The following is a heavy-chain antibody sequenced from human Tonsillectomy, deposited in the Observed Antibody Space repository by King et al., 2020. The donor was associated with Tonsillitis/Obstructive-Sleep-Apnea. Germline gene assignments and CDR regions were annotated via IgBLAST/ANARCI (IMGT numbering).Heavy chain of an antibody. D-gene: IGHD3-3*01. CDR3: ARDHEAYRGDFWRGYDY. Sequence: QLVQSGAEVKKPGASVKVSCKASGYTFTDYYIHWVRQAPGQGLEWMGWINPNSGGAKYAQKFQGGVTMTRDTSISTFYMELSRLGSDDTAVYYCARDHEAYRGDFWRGYDYWGQGTLITVSS. CDR1: GYTFTDYY. CDR2: INPNSGGA. V-gene: IGHV1-2*02. J-gene: IGHJ4*02.